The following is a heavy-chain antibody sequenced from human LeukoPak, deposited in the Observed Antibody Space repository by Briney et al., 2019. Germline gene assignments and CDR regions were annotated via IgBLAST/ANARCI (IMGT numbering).Heavy chain of an antibody. CDR3: ARDGAAVMVEFDF. D-gene: IGHD6-25*01. CDR1: GYTFSGYY. Sequence: ASVKVSCKASGYTFSGYYMYWVRQAPGQGLECMGWINPKSGGTQYAQKFRGRVSMTRDTSISTAYMELTGLTSDDTAVYYCARDGAAVMVEFDFWGQGTLVTVSS. J-gene: IGHJ4*02. V-gene: IGHV1-2*02. CDR2: INPKSGGT.